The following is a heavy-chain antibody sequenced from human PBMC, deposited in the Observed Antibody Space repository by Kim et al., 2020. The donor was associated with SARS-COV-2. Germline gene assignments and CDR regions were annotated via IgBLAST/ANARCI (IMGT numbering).Heavy chain of an antibody. D-gene: IGHD2-2*01. CDR1: GFTFSDYY. Sequence: GGSLRLSCAASGFTFSDYYMSWIRQAPGKGLEWVSYISSSSSYTNYADSVKGRFTISRDNAKNSLYLQMNSLRAEDTAVYYCARLSCSSTSCYFPVGNWFDPWGQGTLVTVSS. V-gene: IGHV3-11*06. CDR2: ISSSSSYT. J-gene: IGHJ5*02. CDR3: ARLSCSSTSCYFPVGNWFDP.